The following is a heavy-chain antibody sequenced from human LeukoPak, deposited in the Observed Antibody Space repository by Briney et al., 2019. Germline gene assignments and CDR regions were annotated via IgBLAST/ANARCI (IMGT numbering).Heavy chain of an antibody. V-gene: IGHV5-51*01. CDR2: IYPGDSDT. Sequence: GESLKISCKGSGYSFTSYWIGWVRQMPGKGLEWMGIIYPGDSDTRYSPSFQGQVTISADKSISTAYLQWSSLKASDTAMYYCARHAAHLYGSGSLPIEFDYWGQGTLVTVSS. CDR3: ARHAAHLYGSGSLPIEFDY. CDR1: GYSFTSYW. D-gene: IGHD3-10*01. J-gene: IGHJ4*02.